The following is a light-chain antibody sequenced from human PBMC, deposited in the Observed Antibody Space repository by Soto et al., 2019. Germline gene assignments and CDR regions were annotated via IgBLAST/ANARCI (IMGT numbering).Light chain of an antibody. CDR1: QSVSSN. CDR2: GAS. J-gene: IGKJ1*01. V-gene: IGKV3-15*01. CDR3: QQYNNWPPDRA. Sequence: EIEMTQSPATLSVSPGERATLSCRASQSVSSNVAWYQQKPGQAPRLLIYGASTRATGIPAGFSGSGSGTEFTLTILSLQSEDFAIYFCQQYNNWPPDRAFGQGTKVEIK.